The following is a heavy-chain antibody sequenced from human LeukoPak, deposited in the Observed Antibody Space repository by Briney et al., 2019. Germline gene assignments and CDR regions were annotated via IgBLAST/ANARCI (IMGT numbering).Heavy chain of an antibody. CDR3: ARGYGADV. Sequence: QPGGSLRLSCAASGFNFRTYWMHWVRQAPGKGLVWVSRINSDGSNTTYADSVKGRFTVSRDNAMNTLYLQMHRLRAEDTALYFCARGYGADVWGKGTMVTVSS. J-gene: IGHJ6*04. CDR2: INSDGSNT. V-gene: IGHV3-74*01. CDR1: GFNFRTYW.